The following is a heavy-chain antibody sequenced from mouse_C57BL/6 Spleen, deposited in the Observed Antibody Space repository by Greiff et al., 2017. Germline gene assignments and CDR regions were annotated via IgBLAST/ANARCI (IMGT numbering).Heavy chain of an antibody. Sequence: VQLQQSGAELVRPGASVTLSCKASGYTFTDYEMHWVKQTPVHGLEWIGAIDPETGGTAYNQKFKGKAILTADKSSSTAYMELRSLTSEDSAVYYCTRYDGRGYYFDYWGQGTTLTVSS. CDR2: IDPETGGT. V-gene: IGHV1-15*01. CDR3: TRYDGRGYYFDY. D-gene: IGHD2-3*01. CDR1: GYTFTDYE. J-gene: IGHJ2*01.